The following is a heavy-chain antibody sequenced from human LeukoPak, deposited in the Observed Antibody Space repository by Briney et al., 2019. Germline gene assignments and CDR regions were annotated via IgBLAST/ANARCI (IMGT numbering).Heavy chain of an antibody. CDR2: IYITGST. CDR1: GGSIINYY. Sequence: SETLSLTCTVSGGSIINYYWTWIRQSAGTGLEWVGRIYITGSTNSNPSLQSRLSMSVDTSKNQFSLRLTSVSAADTAVYYCARLKYYDSTGYSPGYYMDVWGKGITVTVSS. D-gene: IGHD3-22*01. J-gene: IGHJ6*03. V-gene: IGHV4-4*07. CDR3: ARLKYYDSTGYSPGYYMDV.